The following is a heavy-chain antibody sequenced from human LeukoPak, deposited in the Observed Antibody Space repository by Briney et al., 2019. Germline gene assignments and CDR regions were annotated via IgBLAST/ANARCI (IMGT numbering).Heavy chain of an antibody. CDR1: GFTFSSYA. J-gene: IGHJ4*02. D-gene: IGHD2-2*03. CDR2: IGGSGVST. Sequence: GGSLRLSCAASGFTFSSYAMSWVRQAPGKGLEWVSAIGGSGVSTYYADSVKGRFTISRDNSKNTLYLQMNSLRAEDTAVYYCAKDLVDIVVVPAAYWGYYFDYWGQGTLVTVSS. V-gene: IGHV3-23*01. CDR3: AKDLVDIVVVPAAYWGYYFDY.